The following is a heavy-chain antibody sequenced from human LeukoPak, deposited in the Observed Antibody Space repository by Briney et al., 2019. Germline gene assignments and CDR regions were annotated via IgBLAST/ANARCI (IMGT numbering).Heavy chain of an antibody. J-gene: IGHJ5*02. CDR3: ARARGPYSSGWYWFDP. V-gene: IGHV3-33*01. Sequence: GRSLRLSCAASGFTFSSYGMHWVRQAPGKGLERVAVIWYDGSNIYYADSVKGRFTISRDNSKNTLYLQMNSLRAEDTAVYYCARARGPYSSGWYWFDPWGQGTLVTVSS. CDR1: GFTFSSYG. CDR2: IWYDGSNI. D-gene: IGHD6-19*01.